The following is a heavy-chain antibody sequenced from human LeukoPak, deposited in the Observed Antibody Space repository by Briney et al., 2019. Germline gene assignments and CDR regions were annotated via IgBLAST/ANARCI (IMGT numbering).Heavy chain of an antibody. Sequence: ASVTVSCKTSGNTFTGYYIHWVRQAPGQGPDWMGWINPNSGGTNYAQKFQGRVTMTRDTSISTAYMELTRLGSDDTAVYYCATVKAKDAFDIWGQGTMVTVSS. CDR3: ATVKAKDAFDI. CDR1: GNTFTGYY. V-gene: IGHV1-2*02. CDR2: INPNSGGT. J-gene: IGHJ3*02.